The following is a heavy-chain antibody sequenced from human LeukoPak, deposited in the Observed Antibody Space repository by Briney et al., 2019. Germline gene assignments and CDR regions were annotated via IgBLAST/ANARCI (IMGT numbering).Heavy chain of an antibody. Sequence: GGSLRLSCAASGFTFSSYGMHWVRQAPGKGLEWAAFIRYDGSNKYYADSVKGRFTISRDNSKNTLYLQMNSLRAEDTAVYYCAKILRDEVVVVHDAFDIWGQGTMVTVSS. D-gene: IGHD3-22*01. J-gene: IGHJ3*02. CDR3: AKILRDEVVVVHDAFDI. CDR2: IRYDGSNK. CDR1: GFTFSSYG. V-gene: IGHV3-30*02.